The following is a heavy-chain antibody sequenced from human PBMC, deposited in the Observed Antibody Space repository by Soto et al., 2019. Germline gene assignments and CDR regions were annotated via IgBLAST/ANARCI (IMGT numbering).Heavy chain of an antibody. CDR1: GFGLSSYW. CDR3: ARGTSEIPGFDF. V-gene: IGHV3-74*01. D-gene: IGHD2-2*02. J-gene: IGHJ4*02. CDR2: SKGDGSKT. Sequence: EVQLVESGGGLVQPGGSLRLSCAASGFGLSSYWMHWVRQVPGKGPVWVSQSKGDGSKTHYEDSVRGRFTTSRDNARNTLYLQMNTLGPEDTAIYYCARGTSEIPGFDFWGQGALVTVSS.